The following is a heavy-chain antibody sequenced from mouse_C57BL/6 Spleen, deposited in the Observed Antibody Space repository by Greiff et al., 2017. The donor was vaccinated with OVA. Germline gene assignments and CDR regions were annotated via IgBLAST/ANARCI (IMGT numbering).Heavy chain of an antibody. CDR3: AKKGLTYYGSSYSYWYFDV. CDR2: IDPSDSYT. V-gene: IGHV1-69*01. J-gene: IGHJ1*03. D-gene: IGHD1-1*01. Sequence: QVQLQQPGAELVMPGASVKLSCKASGYTFTSYWMHWVKQRPGQGLEWIGEIDPSDSYTNYNQKFKGKSTLTVDKSYSTAYMQLSSLTSEDSAVDDCAKKGLTYYGSSYSYWYFDVWGTGTTVTVSS. CDR1: GYTFTSYW.